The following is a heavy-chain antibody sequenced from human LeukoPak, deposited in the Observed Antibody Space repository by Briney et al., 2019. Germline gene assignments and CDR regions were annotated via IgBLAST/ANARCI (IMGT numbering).Heavy chain of an antibody. CDR3: ASDPIDSSQWLE. CDR1: GFTFSSYG. Sequence: GGSLRLSCAASGFTFSSYGMHWVRQAPGKGLEWVAVISYDGSNKYYADSVKGRFTISRDNSKNTLYLQMNSLRAEDTAVYYCASDPIDSSQWLEGGQGTLVTVSS. J-gene: IGHJ4*02. D-gene: IGHD6-19*01. CDR2: ISYDGSNK. V-gene: IGHV3-30*03.